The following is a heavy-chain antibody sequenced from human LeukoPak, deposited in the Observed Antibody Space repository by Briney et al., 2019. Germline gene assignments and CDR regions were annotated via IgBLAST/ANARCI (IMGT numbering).Heavy chain of an antibody. Sequence: PGGSLRLSCAASGFTFSSYGMQWVRQAPGKGLELVAFIRYDGSNKDYADSVKGRFTISRDNSKNTLYLQMNSLRVEDTAVYYCAKDPFVVIGSGYFDYWGQGALVTVSS. CDR3: AKDPFVVIGSGYFDY. CDR1: GFTFSSYG. CDR2: IRYDGSNK. J-gene: IGHJ4*02. V-gene: IGHV3-30*02. D-gene: IGHD3-22*01.